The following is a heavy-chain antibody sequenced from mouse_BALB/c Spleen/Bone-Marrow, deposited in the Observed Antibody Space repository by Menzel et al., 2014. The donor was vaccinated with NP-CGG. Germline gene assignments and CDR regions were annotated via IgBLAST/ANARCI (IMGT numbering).Heavy chain of an antibody. CDR3: ARDEGVLRFTY. J-gene: IGHJ3*01. CDR2: IRNKAHGYTT. CDR1: GFTFTDYY. V-gene: IGHV7-3*02. Sequence: EVQLVESGGGLVQPGGSLRLSCATSGFTFTDYYMSWVRQPPGRALEWLGFIRNKAHGYTTEYSASVKGRFTISRDNSQSIHDLQMNTLRAEDSATDNCARDEGVLRFTYWGQGTLVTVSA. D-gene: IGHD1-1*01.